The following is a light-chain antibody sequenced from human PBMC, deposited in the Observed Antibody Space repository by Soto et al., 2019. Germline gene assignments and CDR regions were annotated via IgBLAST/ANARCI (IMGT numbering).Light chain of an antibody. Sequence: DIQMTQSPTSLSASVGDSVTITCRASQGIRTDLAWYQQKPGKAPKCLIYAASRLQSGVPSRFSGSGSGTAITLTITSLQPEDFATYYGPHHNGYPLTIAGGTKVEIK. J-gene: IGKJ4*01. CDR3: PHHNGYPLT. V-gene: IGKV1-17*01. CDR2: AAS. CDR1: QGIRTD.